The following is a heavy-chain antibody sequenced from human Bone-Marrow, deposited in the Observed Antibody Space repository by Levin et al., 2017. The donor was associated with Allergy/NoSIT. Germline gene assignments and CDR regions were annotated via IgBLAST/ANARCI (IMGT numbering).Heavy chain of an antibody. D-gene: IGHD6-19*01. CDR1: GFTFTGYY. CDR2: INLNSGGT. Sequence: ASVKVSCKASGFTFTGYYMHWVRQAPGQGLEWMGWINLNSGGTNSAQKFKGRVTMTRDTSISTVYMELSRLRADDTAVYYCARDGSFSGGSGDYWGQGTLVTVSS. J-gene: IGHJ4*02. V-gene: IGHV1-2*02. CDR3: ARDGSFSGGSGDY.